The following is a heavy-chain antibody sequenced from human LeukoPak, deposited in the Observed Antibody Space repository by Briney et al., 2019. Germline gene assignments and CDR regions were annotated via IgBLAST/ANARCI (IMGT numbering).Heavy chain of an antibody. CDR3: ATRGYSYGYDY. CDR1: GGTFSSYA. CDR2: IIPIFGTA. D-gene: IGHD5-18*01. V-gene: IGHV1-69*06. Sequence: SVKVSCKASGGTFSSYAISWVRRAPGQGLGWMGGIIPIFGTANYAQKFQGRVTITADKSTSTAYMELSSLRSEDTAVYYCATRGYSYGYDYWGQGTLVTVSS. J-gene: IGHJ4*02.